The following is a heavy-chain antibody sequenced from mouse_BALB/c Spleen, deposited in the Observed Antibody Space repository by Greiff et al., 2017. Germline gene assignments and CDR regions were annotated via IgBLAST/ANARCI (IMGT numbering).Heavy chain of an antibody. J-gene: IGHJ3*01. CDR3: ARSYDYGTFAY. CDR2: ISSGSSTI. Sequence: DVKLVESGGGLVQPGGSRKLSCAASGFTFSSFGMHWVRQAPEKGLEWVAYISSGSSTIYYADTVKGRFTISRDNPKNTLFLQMTSLRSEDTAMYYCARSYDYGTFAYWGQGTLVTVSA. CDR1: GFTFSSFG. V-gene: IGHV5-17*02. D-gene: IGHD2-4*01.